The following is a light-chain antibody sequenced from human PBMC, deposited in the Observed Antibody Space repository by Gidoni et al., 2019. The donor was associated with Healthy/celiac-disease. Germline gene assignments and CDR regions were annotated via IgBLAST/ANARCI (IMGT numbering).Light chain of an antibody. CDR3: SSYTSSSTLDVV. Sequence: QSAMTQPASVSGSPGQSIHISCTGTSSDVGGYNYVSWYQQHPGKAPKLMIYDVSNRPSGVSNRFSGSKSGNTASLTISGLQAEDEADYYCSSYTSSSTLDVVFGGGTKLTVL. J-gene: IGLJ2*01. CDR2: DVS. V-gene: IGLV2-14*01. CDR1: SSDVGGYNY.